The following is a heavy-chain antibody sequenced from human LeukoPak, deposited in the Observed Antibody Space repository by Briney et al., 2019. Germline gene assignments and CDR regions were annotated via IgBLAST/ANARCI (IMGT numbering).Heavy chain of an antibody. Sequence: GGSLRLSCAASGFTFSSYSMNWVRQAPGKGLEWVSSISSSSYIYYADSVKGRFNISRDNAKNSLYLQMNSLRAEDTAAYYCARGRYCSSTSCYSYGMDVWGKGTAVTVSS. J-gene: IGHJ6*04. CDR3: ARGRYCSSTSCYSYGMDV. CDR2: ISSSSYI. D-gene: IGHD2-2*01. V-gene: IGHV3-21*01. CDR1: GFTFSSYS.